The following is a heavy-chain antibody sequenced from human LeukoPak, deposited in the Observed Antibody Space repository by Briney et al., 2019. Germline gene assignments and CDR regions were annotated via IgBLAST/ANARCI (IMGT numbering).Heavy chain of an antibody. CDR2: ISYDGSNK. Sequence: GGSLRLSCAASGFTFSSYGMHWFRQAPGKGLEWVAVISYDGSNKYYADSVKGRFTISRDNSKNTLYLQMNSLRAEDTAVYYCAKALTSFDYWGQGTLVTVSS. J-gene: IGHJ4*02. V-gene: IGHV3-30*18. CDR3: AKALTSFDY. D-gene: IGHD1-14*01. CDR1: GFTFSSYG.